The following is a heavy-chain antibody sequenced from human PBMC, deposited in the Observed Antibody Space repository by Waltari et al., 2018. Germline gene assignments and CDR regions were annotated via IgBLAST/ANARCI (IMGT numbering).Heavy chain of an antibody. J-gene: IGHJ6*02. V-gene: IGHV3-74*01. CDR1: GFTFSRYW. CDR3: ARVARKTYSSPVPGRDYYYGMDV. Sequence: EEQLVESGGGLIQPGESLRVSCAVSGFTFSRYWMNWVRQAPGKGLVWVEGINRDGSDTSYAGSVKVRLTISRDNAKNTVDLQMNSLRAEDTAVCYCARVARKTYSSPVPGRDYYYGMDVWGLGTTVTVSS. CDR2: INRDGSDT. D-gene: IGHD6-13*01.